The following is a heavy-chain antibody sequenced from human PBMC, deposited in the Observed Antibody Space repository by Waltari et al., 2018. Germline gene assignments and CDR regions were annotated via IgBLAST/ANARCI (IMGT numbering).Heavy chain of an antibody. CDR3: ARDRGRGLHLDT. Sequence: QLQLQESGPGLVKPSGTLSLICAVYGDSMSTSDYWSWVRQPPGKGLEWIGQVRGDGKTNYNPSFASRVTMSLDTSTYHFALKLTSATAADTALYYCARDRGRGLHLDTWGQGTLVTVSP. CDR2: VRGDGKT. V-gene: IGHV4-4*02. D-gene: IGHD1-1*01. CDR1: GDSMSTSDY. J-gene: IGHJ5*02.